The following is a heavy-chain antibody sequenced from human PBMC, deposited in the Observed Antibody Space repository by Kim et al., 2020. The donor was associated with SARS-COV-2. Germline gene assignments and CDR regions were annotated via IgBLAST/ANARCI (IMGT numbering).Heavy chain of an antibody. Sequence: TTYPDSMKGRFTISRDNAKTTLYLQMNSLRAEDAAMYYCASRIYTSFDSWGQGTLVTVSS. CDR2: T. J-gene: IGHJ4*02. V-gene: IGHV3-74*01. CDR3: ASRIYTSFDS.